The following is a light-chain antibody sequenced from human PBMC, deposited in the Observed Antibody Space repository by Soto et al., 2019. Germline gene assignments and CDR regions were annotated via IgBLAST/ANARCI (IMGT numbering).Light chain of an antibody. CDR2: EVN. V-gene: IGLV2-8*01. J-gene: IGLJ2*01. CDR1: SSDIGAYKY. Sequence: QSVLTQPPSAAGSPGQSVTISCSGTSSDIGAYKYVSWYQHHSGKVPRLIIYEVNKRPSGVPDRFSVSKSGNTASLIVSGLQAEDEADYYCSSYGGSNNFVVFGGGTKLTVL. CDR3: SSYGGSNNFVV.